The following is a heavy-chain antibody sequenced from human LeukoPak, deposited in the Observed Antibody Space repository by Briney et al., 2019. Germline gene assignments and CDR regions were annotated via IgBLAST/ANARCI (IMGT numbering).Heavy chain of an antibody. V-gene: IGHV7-4-1*02. J-gene: IGHJ4*02. D-gene: IGHD3-16*02. CDR2: IHPSTGNP. Sequence: GASVKVSCKASGYTFTNYAMNWVRQAPGQGLEWMGWIHPSTGNPTYAQGFTERFVFSLDTSVSTTYLQISSLKAEDTAVYYCARAYQRMGELSLPDYWGQGTLVTVSS. CDR3: ARAYQRMGELSLPDY. CDR1: GYTFTNYA.